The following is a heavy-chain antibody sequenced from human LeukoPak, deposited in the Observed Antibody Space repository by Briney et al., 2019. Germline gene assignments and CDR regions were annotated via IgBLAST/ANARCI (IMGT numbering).Heavy chain of an antibody. D-gene: IGHD3-22*01. CDR3: AASITMIDDALDM. CDR2: ISGSGGST. V-gene: IGHV3-23*01. Sequence: GSLRLSCAASGFTFSSYAVSWVRQAPGKGLEWVSAISGSGGSTYYADSVKGRFTISRDNSKNTLYLQMNSLRAEDTAVYYCAASITMIDDALDMWGQGTMITVSS. J-gene: IGHJ3*02. CDR1: GFTFSSYA.